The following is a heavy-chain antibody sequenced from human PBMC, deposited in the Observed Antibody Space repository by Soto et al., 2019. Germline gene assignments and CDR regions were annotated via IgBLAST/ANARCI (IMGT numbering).Heavy chain of an antibody. D-gene: IGHD6-19*01. V-gene: IGHV3-53*01. J-gene: IGHJ5*02. CDR3: ARVNGGGWYYGWFDP. Sequence: EVQLVESGGGLIQPGGSLRLSCAASGFTVSSNYMSWVRQAPGKGLEWVSVIYSGGSTYYADSVKGRFTISRDNSKNTLYLQMNSLRAEDTAVHYCARVNGGGWYYGWFDPWGQGTLVTVSS. CDR2: IYSGGST. CDR1: GFTVSSNY.